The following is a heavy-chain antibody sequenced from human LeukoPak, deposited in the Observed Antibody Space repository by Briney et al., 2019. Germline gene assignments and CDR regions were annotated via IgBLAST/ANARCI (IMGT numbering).Heavy chain of an antibody. CDR2: IYYSGST. J-gene: IGHJ4*02. CDR3: ARVRENTAMALLDY. Sequence: SETLSLTCTVSGGSISSYYWSWIRQPPGKGLEWIGYIYYSGSTNYNPSLKSRVTISVDTSKNQFSLKLSSVTAADTAVYYCARVRENTAMALLDYWGQGTLVSVSS. D-gene: IGHD5-18*01. V-gene: IGHV4-59*01. CDR1: GGSISSYY.